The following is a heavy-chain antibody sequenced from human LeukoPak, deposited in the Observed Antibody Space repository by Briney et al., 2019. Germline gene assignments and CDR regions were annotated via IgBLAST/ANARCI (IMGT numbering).Heavy chain of an antibody. CDR2: SFYSGTT. D-gene: IGHD1-26*01. Sequence: PSETLSLTCTVSGGSISSSSYYWGWIRQPPGKGLEWIGSSFYSGTTYSNPSLKSRVTISVDTSKNQFSLKLSSVTAADTAVYYCARHSTRGSIVGATAYFDSWGQGTLVTVSS. CDR3: ARHSTRGSIVGATAYFDS. V-gene: IGHV4-39*01. J-gene: IGHJ4*02. CDR1: GGSISSSSYY.